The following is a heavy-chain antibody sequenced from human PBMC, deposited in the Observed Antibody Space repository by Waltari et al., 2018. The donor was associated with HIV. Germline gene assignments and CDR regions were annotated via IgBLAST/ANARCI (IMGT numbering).Heavy chain of an antibody. CDR2: VKHSGNI. V-gene: IGHV4-34*01. CDR3: SREGYGGNPANEFDF. CDR1: GGSFSGYY. D-gene: IGHD2-15*01. J-gene: IGHJ4*02. Sequence: QVQLQQSGAGLLKPSETLSLTCTFSGGSFSGYYWSWIRQPPGKGLEWIGEVKHSGNINYNPSRKSRLIISVATSKSHFSVRLKSVTAADTAVYYCSREGYGGNPANEFDFWGQGTLVSVSS.